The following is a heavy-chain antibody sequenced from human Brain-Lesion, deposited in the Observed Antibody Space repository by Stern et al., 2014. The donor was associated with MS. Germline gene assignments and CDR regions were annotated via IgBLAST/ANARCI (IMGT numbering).Heavy chain of an antibody. CDR2: IYHSGGT. D-gene: IGHD4-17*01. J-gene: IGHJ4*02. CDR3: ARGGTGHGDYEDY. V-gene: IGHV4-30-2*01. CDR1: GGSISRGGYS. Sequence: VQLLESGSGLVKPLQTLSLTCTVSGGSISRGGYSWSWIRQPPGKGLEWIGYIYHSGGTYYNSSLKSRVTISVDMSRTQFSLRLNSVTAADTAVYYCARGGTGHGDYEDYWGQGILVTVSS.